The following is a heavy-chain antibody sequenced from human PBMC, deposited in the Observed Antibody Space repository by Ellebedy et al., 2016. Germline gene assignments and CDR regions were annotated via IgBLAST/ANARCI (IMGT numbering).Heavy chain of an antibody. J-gene: IGHJ6*02. D-gene: IGHD6-13*01. V-gene: IGHV3-9*01. CDR1: GFTFDDYA. CDR3: AKDMRMAAAGTSYYYGMDV. Sequence: GGSLRLXXAASGFTFDDYAMHWVRQAPGKGLEWVSGISWNSGSIGCADSVKGRFTISRDNAKNSLYLQMNSLRAEDTALYYCAKDMRMAAAGTSYYYGMDVWGQGTTVTVSS. CDR2: ISWNSGSI.